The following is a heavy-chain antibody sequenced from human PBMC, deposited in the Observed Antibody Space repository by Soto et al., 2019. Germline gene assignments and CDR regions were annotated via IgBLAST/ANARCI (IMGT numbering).Heavy chain of an antibody. CDR1: GGSISSYY. CDR3: ATSSGGDRGVNY. Sequence: SETLSLTCTVSGGSISSYYWSWIRPPPGKGLEWIGYIYYSGSTNYNPALKSRVTISVDTSKNQFSLKLSSVTAADTAGYYCATSSGGDRGVNYWGQGTLVTVS. V-gene: IGHV4-59*01. CDR2: IYYSGST. D-gene: IGHD6-19*01. J-gene: IGHJ4*02.